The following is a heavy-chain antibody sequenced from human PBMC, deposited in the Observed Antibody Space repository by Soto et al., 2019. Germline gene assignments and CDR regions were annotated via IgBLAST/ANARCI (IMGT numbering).Heavy chain of an antibody. CDR2: ISSSSSYT. J-gene: IGHJ5*02. Sequence: GGSLRLSCAASGFTFSDYYMSWIRHAPGKGLEWVSYISSSSSYTNYADSVKGRFTISRDNAKNSLYLQMNSLRAEDTAVYYCARDRQDILTGYYPNWFDPWGQGTLVTVSS. CDR3: ARDRQDILTGYYPNWFDP. CDR1: GFTFSDYY. V-gene: IGHV3-11*06. D-gene: IGHD3-9*01.